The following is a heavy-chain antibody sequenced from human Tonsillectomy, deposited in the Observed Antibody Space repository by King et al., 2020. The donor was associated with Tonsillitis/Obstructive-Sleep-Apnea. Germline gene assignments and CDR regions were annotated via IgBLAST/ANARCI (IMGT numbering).Heavy chain of an antibody. J-gene: IGHJ6*03. Sequence: VQLVESGGGLVKPGGSLRLSCAASGFTFSNAWMSWVRQAPGKGLEWVGRIKSKADGGTTDYAAPVKGRLTISRDDSKNTLYLPMNSLKTDYSLVDFYSFMDVWGKGTTVTVSS. CDR1: GFTFSNAW. CDR2: IKSKADGGTT. CDR3: SFMDV. V-gene: IGHV3-15*01. D-gene: IGHD2-15*01.